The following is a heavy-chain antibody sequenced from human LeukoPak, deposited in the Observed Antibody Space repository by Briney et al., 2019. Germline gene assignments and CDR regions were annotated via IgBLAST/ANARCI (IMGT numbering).Heavy chain of an antibody. D-gene: IGHD1-26*01. CDR2: IYYSGST. Sequence: SETLSLTCTVSGGSVSSSDYYWDWMRQPPGKGLEWIGSIYYSGSTYYNPSLKSRVTISVDTSKNQFSLKLNSVTAADTAVYQCARGAIVGAPGWFDPWGQGTLVTVSS. CDR3: ARGAIVGAPGWFDP. J-gene: IGHJ5*02. V-gene: IGHV4-39*01. CDR1: GGSVSSSDYY.